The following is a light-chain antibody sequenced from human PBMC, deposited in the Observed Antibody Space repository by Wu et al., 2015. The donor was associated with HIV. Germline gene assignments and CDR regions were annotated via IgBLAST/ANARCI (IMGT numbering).Light chain of an antibody. Sequence: EIVLTQSPGTLSLSPGERATLSCRASQSVSSSYLAWFQQKPGQAPRLPIYGASNRATGIPDRFSGSGSGTDFTLTIARLEPEDFAVYYCQQYGNSPNTFGQGTKLEIK. J-gene: IGKJ2*01. CDR3: QQYGNSPNT. CDR1: QSVSSSY. CDR2: GAS. V-gene: IGKV3-20*01.